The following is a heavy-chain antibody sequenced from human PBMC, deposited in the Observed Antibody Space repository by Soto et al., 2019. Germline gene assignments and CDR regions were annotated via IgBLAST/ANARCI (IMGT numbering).Heavy chain of an antibody. Sequence: SETLSLTCTVSGGSISSGDYYWSWIRQPPGKGLEWIGYIYYSGSTYYNPSLKSRVTISVDTSKNQFSLKLSSVTAADTAVYYCARDFTFSDYCISTSCYAFAIWGQGTMVTVSS. CDR1: GGSISSGDYY. D-gene: IGHD2-2*01. J-gene: IGHJ3*02. CDR2: IYYSGST. V-gene: IGHV4-30-4*01. CDR3: ARDFTFSDYCISTSCYAFAI.